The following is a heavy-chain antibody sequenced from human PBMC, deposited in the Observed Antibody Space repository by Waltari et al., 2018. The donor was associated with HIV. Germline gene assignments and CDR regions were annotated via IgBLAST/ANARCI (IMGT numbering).Heavy chain of an antibody. D-gene: IGHD3-22*01. Sequence: VRLVESGGGLVRPGGALRLSCTVSGFTVGNSSMTWVRHASGKGVEGVSTVYGDGTTVYADSVKGRFSTSRDTAKNILHLLMDSLRVDDTAVYYCAREVFYYDNSGHPGWFDPWGQGTLVAVSS. J-gene: IGHJ5*02. V-gene: IGHV3-66*01. CDR1: GFTVGNSS. CDR2: VYGDGTT. CDR3: AREVFYYDNSGHPGWFDP.